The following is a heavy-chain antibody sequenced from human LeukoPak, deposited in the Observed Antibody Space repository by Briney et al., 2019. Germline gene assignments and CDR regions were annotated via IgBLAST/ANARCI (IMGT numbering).Heavy chain of an antibody. Sequence: PSETLSLTCTVSGGSISSYYWNWIRQPPGKGLEWIGYIYYSGSTNYNPSLKSRVTISVDTSKNQFSLKLSSVTAADTAVYYCAREPRAWFGGYYYYYMDVWGKGTTVTVSS. CDR1: GGSISSYY. J-gene: IGHJ6*03. CDR3: AREPRAWFGGYYYYYMDV. D-gene: IGHD3-16*01. CDR2: IYYSGST. V-gene: IGHV4-59*01.